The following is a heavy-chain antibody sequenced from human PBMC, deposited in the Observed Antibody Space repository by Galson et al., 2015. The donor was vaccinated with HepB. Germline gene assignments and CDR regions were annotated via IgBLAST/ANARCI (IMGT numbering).Heavy chain of an antibody. CDR2: ISSSSTI. CDR1: GFTFSSYS. CDR3: APRTHLRY. V-gene: IGHV3-48*01. D-gene: IGHD1-14*01. Sequence: SLRLSCAASGFTFSSYSMNWVRQAPGKGLEWVSYISSSSTIYYADSVKGRFTISRDNAKNSLYLQMNSLRAEDTAVYYCAPRTHLRYWGQGTLVTASS. J-gene: IGHJ4*02.